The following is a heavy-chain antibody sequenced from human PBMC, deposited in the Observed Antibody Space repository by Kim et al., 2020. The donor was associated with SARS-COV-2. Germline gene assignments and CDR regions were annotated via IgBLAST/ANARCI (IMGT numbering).Heavy chain of an antibody. Sequence: GGSLRLSCVASGFTFSNAWMSWVRQAPGKGLEWVGRIKSKTDGGTTDYAAPVKGRFTISRDDSKNTLHLQMKSLKTEDTAVYYCTTARYDYSDSNDFWGQATLVTVSS. CDR3: TTARYDYSDSNDF. CDR1: GFTFSNAW. D-gene: IGHD4-17*01. CDR2: IKSKTDGGTT. J-gene: IGHJ4*02. V-gene: IGHV3-15*01.